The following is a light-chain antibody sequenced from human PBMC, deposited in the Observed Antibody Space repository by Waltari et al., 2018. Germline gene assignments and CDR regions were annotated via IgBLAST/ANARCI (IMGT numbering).Light chain of an antibody. V-gene: IGLV2-23*02. Sequence: SALTQPASVSGSPGQSITISCTGTSSDVGNYQRVSWYQQHPGKAPKLMIYAVSKRPSGFSYRFSGSKSGDMASLTISGLQPEDEAEYFCSSYAGSSKGVFGGGTKVTVL. J-gene: IGLJ2*01. CDR3: SSYAGSSKGV. CDR1: SSDVGNYQR. CDR2: AVS.